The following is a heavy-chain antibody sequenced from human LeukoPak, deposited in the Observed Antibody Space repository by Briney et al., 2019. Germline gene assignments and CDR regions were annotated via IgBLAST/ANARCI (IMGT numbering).Heavy chain of an antibody. CDR1: GFTFSSFE. V-gene: IGHV3-48*03. CDR3: ARARMLDGFDI. CDR2: ISSSGRII. Sequence: PGGSLRLSCVASGFTFSSFEMNWVRQAPGKGLEWISYISSSGRIIYYADSMKGRFTISRDNAKKSLFLQVNSLRPEDTAVYYCARARMLDGFDIWGQGTMVSVSS. J-gene: IGHJ3*02. D-gene: IGHD2-8*01.